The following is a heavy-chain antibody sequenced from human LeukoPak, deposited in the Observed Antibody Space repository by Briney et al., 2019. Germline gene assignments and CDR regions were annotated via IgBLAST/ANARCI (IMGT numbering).Heavy chain of an antibody. CDR3: ATTVGGSYYYFDY. V-gene: IGHV4-59*08. CDR1: GGSFSGYY. CDR2: IYYSGST. Sequence: SETLSLTCAVYGGSFSGYYWSWIRQPPGKGLEWIGYIYYSGSTNYNPSLKSRVTISVDTSKNQFSLKLSSVTAADTAVYYCATTVGGSYYYFDYWGQGTLVTVSS. J-gene: IGHJ4*02. D-gene: IGHD1-26*01.